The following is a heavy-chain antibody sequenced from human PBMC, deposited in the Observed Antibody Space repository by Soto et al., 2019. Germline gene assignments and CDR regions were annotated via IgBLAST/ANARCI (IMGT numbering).Heavy chain of an antibody. CDR2: TYYRSKWYY. D-gene: IGHD3-10*01. CDR3: ASGEQYSGGIFDY. V-gene: IGHV6-1*01. Sequence: QVQLQQSGPGLVKPSQTLSLTCAITGDSVSSNSAGWSWVRQSPSRGLEWLGRTYYRSKWYYEYAVSVRGRITLNPDTSKNQFSLQLNSVAPEDTAVYFCASGEQYSGGIFDYWGHGSLVTASS. CDR1: GDSVSSNSAG. J-gene: IGHJ4*01.